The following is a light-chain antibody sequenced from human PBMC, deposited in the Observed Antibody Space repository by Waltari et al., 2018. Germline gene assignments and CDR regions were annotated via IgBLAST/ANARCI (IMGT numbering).Light chain of an antibody. V-gene: IGKV2-28*01. CDR3: MQALQIPIT. J-gene: IGKJ5*01. CDR2: LSC. CDR1: QSLLYRNGYNY. Sequence: DIVLTQSPVTLPVTPGEPASISCKSSQSLLYRNGYNYLDWSLQKPRQSPQRLIYLSCSRPSGMRDRFNGSGSGTDFTLKINRVEAEDVGIYYCMQALQIPITFGQGTRLEIK.